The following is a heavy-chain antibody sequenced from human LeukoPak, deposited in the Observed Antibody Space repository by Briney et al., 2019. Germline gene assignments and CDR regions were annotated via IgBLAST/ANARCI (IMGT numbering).Heavy chain of an antibody. J-gene: IGHJ4*02. CDR3: AITLGYYYDSSGYAFDY. V-gene: IGHV3-48*03. Sequence: QPGGSLRLSCAASGFTFSSYEMNWVRQAPGKGLEWVSYISSSGSTIYYADSVKGRFTISRDNAKNSLYLQMNSLRAEDTAVYYCAITLGYYYDSSGYAFDYWGQRTLVTVSS. CDR2: ISSSGSTI. CDR1: GFTFSSYE. D-gene: IGHD3-22*01.